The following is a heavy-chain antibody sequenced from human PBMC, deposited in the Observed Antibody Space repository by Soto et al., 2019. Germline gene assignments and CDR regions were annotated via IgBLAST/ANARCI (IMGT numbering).Heavy chain of an antibody. J-gene: IGHJ3*02. D-gene: IGHD3-10*01. V-gene: IGHV1-18*01. CDR2: ISAYNGNT. Sequence: ASVKVSCKASGYTFTSYGISWVRQAPGQGLEWMGWISAYNGNTNYAQKLQGRVTMTTDTSTSTAYMELRSLRSDDTAVYYCASFGFGSWSQKTGEAFDIWGQGTMVTVS. CDR3: ASFGFGSWSQKTGEAFDI. CDR1: GYTFTSYG.